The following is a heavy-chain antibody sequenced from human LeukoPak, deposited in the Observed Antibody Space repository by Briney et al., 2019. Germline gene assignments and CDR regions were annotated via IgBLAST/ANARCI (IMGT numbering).Heavy chain of an antibody. CDR1: GGSISSYY. J-gene: IGHJ6*02. CDR2: IYYSGST. CDR3: ARVNIGYCSGGSCYSGYYGMDV. Sequence: SETLSLTCTVSGGSISSYYWSWIRQPPGKGLEWIGYIYYSGSTNYNPSLKSRVTISVDTSKNQFSLKLSSVTAADTAVYYCARVNIGYCSGGSCYSGYYGMDVWGQGTTVTVSS. V-gene: IGHV4-59*01. D-gene: IGHD2-15*01.